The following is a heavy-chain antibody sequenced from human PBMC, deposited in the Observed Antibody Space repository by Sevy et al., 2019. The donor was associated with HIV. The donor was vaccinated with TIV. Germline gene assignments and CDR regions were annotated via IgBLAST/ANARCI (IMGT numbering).Heavy chain of an antibody. J-gene: IGHJ5*02. V-gene: IGHV1-24*01. CDR1: GYTLTKLS. Sequence: VSVKVSCKVSGYTLTKLSIHWVRQAPGKGLEWMGNFDPQYGETIYAQRFQGRLTMSEDTSPDTAFMELSSLTSEDTAVYYCAAVGLRYFSGSSSYQGDWFDPWGQGTLVTVSS. CDR3: AAVGLRYFSGSSSYQGDWFDP. CDR2: FDPQYGET. D-gene: IGHD2-15*01.